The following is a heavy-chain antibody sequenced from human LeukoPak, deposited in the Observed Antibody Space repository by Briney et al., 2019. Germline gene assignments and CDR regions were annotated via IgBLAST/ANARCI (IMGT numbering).Heavy chain of an antibody. V-gene: IGHV3-21*01. D-gene: IGHD3-22*01. CDR3: AREASSGHFLPLKY. Sequence: GGSLRLSCAASGFTFSSYNMNWVRQAPGKGLEWVSSISSSSSYIYYADSVKGRSTVSRDNAKNSLYLQMNSLRVEDTAVYYCAREASSGHFLPLKYWGQGTLVTVSS. CDR1: GFTFSSYN. J-gene: IGHJ4*02. CDR2: ISSSSSYI.